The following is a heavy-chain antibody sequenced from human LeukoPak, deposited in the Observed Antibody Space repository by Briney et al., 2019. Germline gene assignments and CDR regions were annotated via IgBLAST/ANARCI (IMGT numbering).Heavy chain of an antibody. J-gene: IGHJ5*02. CDR3: ARSKLRYFDWLSPAAP. D-gene: IGHD3-9*01. V-gene: IGHV1-46*01. CDR2: INPSGGST. CDR1: GYTFTSYY. Sequence: ASVKVSCKASGYTFTSYYMHWVRQAPGQGLEWMGIINPSGGSTSYAQKFQGRVTMTRDTSTSTVYMELSSLRSEDTAVYYCARSKLRYFDWLSPAAPWGQGTLVTVSS.